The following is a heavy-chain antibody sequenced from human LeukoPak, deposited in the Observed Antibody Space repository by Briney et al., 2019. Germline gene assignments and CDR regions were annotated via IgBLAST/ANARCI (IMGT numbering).Heavy chain of an antibody. D-gene: IGHD3-3*01. CDR1: GFTFSSYA. Sequence: GSLRLSCAASGFTFSSYAMSWVRQAPGKGLEWVSAISGSGGSTYYVDSVKGRFTISRDNSKNTLYLQMNSLRAEDAAVYYCAKDRPADFWSGYSRDSLDYWGQGTLVTVSS. V-gene: IGHV3-23*01. CDR3: AKDRPADFWSGYSRDSLDY. J-gene: IGHJ4*02. CDR2: ISGSGGST.